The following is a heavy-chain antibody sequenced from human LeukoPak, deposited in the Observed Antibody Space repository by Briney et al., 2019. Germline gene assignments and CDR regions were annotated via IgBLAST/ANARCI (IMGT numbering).Heavy chain of an antibody. Sequence: GGSLRLTCAASGFTVSSYYMYWVRQAPGKGLEWVSFIYSGGSTYYADSVKGRFTISRDNSKNTLYLQMNSLRAEDTAVYYCARGSGWDFDYWGQGTLVTVSS. CDR3: ARGSGWDFDY. CDR1: GFTVSSYY. CDR2: IYSGGST. V-gene: IGHV3-66*01. J-gene: IGHJ4*02. D-gene: IGHD6-19*01.